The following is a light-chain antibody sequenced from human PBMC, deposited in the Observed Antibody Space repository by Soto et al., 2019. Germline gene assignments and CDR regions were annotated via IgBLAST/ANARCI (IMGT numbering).Light chain of an antibody. CDR2: GAS. V-gene: IGKV3-15*01. CDR1: HNVNSN. Sequence: EIVLTQCPGTLSLSPGERATLSCTASHNVNSNFFAWYQHQAGQAPRLLIHGASSRVTGFPARFSGSGSGTAFTLTISSLQSDDFAVYYCQQYDNWPWTFGQGTKVDIK. CDR3: QQYDNWPWT. J-gene: IGKJ1*01.